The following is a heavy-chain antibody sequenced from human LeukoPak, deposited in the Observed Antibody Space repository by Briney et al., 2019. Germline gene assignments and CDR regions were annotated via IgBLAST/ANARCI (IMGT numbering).Heavy chain of an antibody. CDR3: AKIRGVYYYYYGMDV. Sequence: PGRSLRLSCAASGFTFSSYGMHWVRQAPGKGLEWVAVISYDGSNKYYADSVKGRFTISRDNYKNTLYLQMNSLRAEDTAVYYCAKIRGVYYYYYGMDVWGKGTTVTVSS. CDR1: GFTFSSYG. CDR2: ISYDGSNK. D-gene: IGHD3-3*01. V-gene: IGHV3-30*18. J-gene: IGHJ6*04.